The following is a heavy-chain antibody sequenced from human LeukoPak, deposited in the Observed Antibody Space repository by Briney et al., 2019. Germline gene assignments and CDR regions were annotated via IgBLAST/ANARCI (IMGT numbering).Heavy chain of an antibody. D-gene: IGHD4-17*01. J-gene: IGHJ4*02. Sequence: GGSLRLSCSASGFTFSTYAMHWVRQAPGKGLEYVSSISTNGGTTYSAESSRGRFAISRDNSKNTLYLQMSSLRADDTAVYYCVKGPGPTVNYYFDFWGQGTLVTAS. CDR1: GFTFSTYA. CDR2: ISTNGGTT. V-gene: IGHV3-64D*06. CDR3: VKGPGPTVNYYFDF.